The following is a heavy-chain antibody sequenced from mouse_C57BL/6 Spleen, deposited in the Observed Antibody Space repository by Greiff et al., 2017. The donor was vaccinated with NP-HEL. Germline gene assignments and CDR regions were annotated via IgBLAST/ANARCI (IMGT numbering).Heavy chain of an antibody. CDR1: GYTFTSYW. CDR2: IYPSDSET. Sequence: QVQLQQPGAELVRPGSSVKLSCKASGYTFTSYWMDWVKQRPGQGLEWIGNIYPSDSETHYNQKFKDKATLTVDKSSSTAYMQLSSLTSEDSAVYYCARRRVVAQYYFDYWGQGTTLTVSS. J-gene: IGHJ2*01. CDR3: ARRRVVAQYYFDY. V-gene: IGHV1-61*01. D-gene: IGHD1-1*01.